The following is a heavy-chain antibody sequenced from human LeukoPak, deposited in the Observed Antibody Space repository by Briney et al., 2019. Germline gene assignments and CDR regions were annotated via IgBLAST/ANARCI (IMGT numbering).Heavy chain of an antibody. J-gene: IGHJ5*02. V-gene: IGHV3-7*01. Sequence: VGSLRLSFAASGFTFSSYWMSWVRQAPGKGLGWVSNIKQDGSEKYYVDSVKGRFTISRDNAKTSLYLQMNSLRAEDTAVYYCARDDCSSISCYHNWFDPWGQGTLVTVSS. D-gene: IGHD2-2*01. CDR2: IKQDGSEK. CDR1: GFTFSSYW. CDR3: ARDDCSSISCYHNWFDP.